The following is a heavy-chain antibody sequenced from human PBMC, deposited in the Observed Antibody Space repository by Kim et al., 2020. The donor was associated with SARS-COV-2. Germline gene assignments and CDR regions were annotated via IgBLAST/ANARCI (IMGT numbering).Heavy chain of an antibody. Sequence: SGPTLVNPIQTLTLTCTFSGFSLSTSGMCVSWIRQPPGKALEWLVRIDWDDDKYYSTSLKTRLTISKDTSKNQVVLTMTNMDPVDTATYYCARTLPRRGNTYGWYIDYWGQVTLVTVSS. J-gene: IGHJ4*02. CDR1: GFSLSTSGMC. CDR3: ARTLPRRGNTYGWYIDY. D-gene: IGHD5-18*01. V-gene: IGHV2-70*11. CDR2: IDWDDDK.